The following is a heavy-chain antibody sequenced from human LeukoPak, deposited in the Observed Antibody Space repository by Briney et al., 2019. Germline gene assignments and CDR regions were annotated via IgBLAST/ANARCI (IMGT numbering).Heavy chain of an antibody. Sequence: KASETLSLTCAVYGGSFSGYYWSWIRQPPRKGLEWIGEINHSGSTNYNPSLKSRVTISVDTSKNQFSLKLSSVTAADTAVYYCARSSRWLQSRGTFDYWGQGTLVTVSS. CDR3: ARSSRWLQSRGTFDY. CDR1: GGSFSGYY. CDR2: INHSGST. D-gene: IGHD5-24*01. V-gene: IGHV4-34*01. J-gene: IGHJ4*02.